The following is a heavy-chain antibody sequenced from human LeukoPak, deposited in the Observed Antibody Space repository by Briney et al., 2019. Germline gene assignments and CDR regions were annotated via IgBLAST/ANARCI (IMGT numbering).Heavy chain of an antibody. CDR2: IYYSGPT. CDR1: GGSINSINYY. Sequence: SETLSLTCPVSGGSINSINYYWGWIRQPPGKGLEWFGNIYYSGPTYYNPSLKSRVTISIDTSKNQFSLKLSSVTAADTAVYYCARGTAMVMRSFDIWGQGTMVTVSS. CDR3: ARGTAMVMRSFDI. J-gene: IGHJ3*02. V-gene: IGHV4-39*07. D-gene: IGHD5-18*01.